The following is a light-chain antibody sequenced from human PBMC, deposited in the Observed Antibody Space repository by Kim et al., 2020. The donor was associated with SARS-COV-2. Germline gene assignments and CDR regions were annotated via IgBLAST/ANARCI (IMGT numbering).Light chain of an antibody. CDR3: CSYATFFWV. V-gene: IGLV2-23*02. CDR1: SSDIGSYNL. J-gene: IGLJ3*02. CDR2: EVS. Sequence: QSALTQPASVSGSPGQSITISCTGTSSDIGSYNLVSWYQQHPGKAPKFIIYEVSQRPLGISNRFSGSKSDNTASLTISGLQTEDEADYYCCSYATFFWVFGGGTKVTVL.